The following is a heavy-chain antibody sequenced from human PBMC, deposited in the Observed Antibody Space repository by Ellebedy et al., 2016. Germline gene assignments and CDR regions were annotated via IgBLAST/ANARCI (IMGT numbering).Heavy chain of an antibody. CDR1: GFSFSNYA. Sequence: GGSLRLXXSASGFSFSNYAMSWVRQAPRKGLEWVAGISGSGGGTYYEDPVKGQFTISRDNPKNTLYLQMNSLRAEDTAVYYCATDRSGAFDIWGQGTMVTVSS. J-gene: IGHJ3*02. CDR2: ISGSGGGT. CDR3: ATDRSGAFDI. V-gene: IGHV3-23*01.